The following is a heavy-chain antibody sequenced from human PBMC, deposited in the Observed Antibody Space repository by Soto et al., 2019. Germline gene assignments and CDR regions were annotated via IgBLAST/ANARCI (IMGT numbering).Heavy chain of an antibody. CDR1: GDSVSSPYY. CDR3: ARSAGWYAIHA. J-gene: IGHJ5*02. CDR2: VFHTGTT. Sequence: QVQLQESGPGLVKPSGTLSLTCAVSGDSVSSPYYWCWVRQSPGKGLEWIGEVFHTGTTSYNPSLRSRVTISMDKSINQFSLDLSSVTAADTPVYYCARSAGWYAIHAWGPGTLVIVSS. D-gene: IGHD6-19*01. V-gene: IGHV4-4*02.